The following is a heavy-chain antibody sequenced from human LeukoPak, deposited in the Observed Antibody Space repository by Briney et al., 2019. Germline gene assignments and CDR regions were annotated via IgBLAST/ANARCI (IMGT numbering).Heavy chain of an antibody. CDR2: ISSSGSTI. CDR3: ASYGGSGSYYNKKSHFDY. V-gene: IGHV3-48*03. Sequence: SGGSLRLSCAASGYTFSSHGMTWVRQAPGKGLEWVSYISSSGSTIYYADSVKGRFTISRDNAKNSLYLQMNSLRAEDTAVYYCASYGGSGSYYNKKSHFDYWGQGTLVTVSS. D-gene: IGHD3-10*01. CDR1: GYTFSSHG. J-gene: IGHJ4*02.